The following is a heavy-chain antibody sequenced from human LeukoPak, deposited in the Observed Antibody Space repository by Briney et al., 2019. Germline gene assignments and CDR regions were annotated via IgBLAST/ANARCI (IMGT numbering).Heavy chain of an antibody. CDR3: ARAGMEQWLVPKYFDL. V-gene: IGHV3-11*01. J-gene: IGHJ2*01. Sequence: GGSLRLSCAASGFTFSDYYMSWIRQAPGKGLEWVSYISSSGSTIYYADSVKGRFTISRDNAKNSLYLQMNSLRAEDTAVYYCARAGMEQWLVPKYFDLWGRGTLVTVSS. CDR1: GFTFSDYY. CDR2: ISSSGSTI. D-gene: IGHD6-19*01.